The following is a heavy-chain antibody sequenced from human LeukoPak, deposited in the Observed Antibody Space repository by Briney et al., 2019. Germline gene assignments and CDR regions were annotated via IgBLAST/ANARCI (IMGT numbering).Heavy chain of an antibody. J-gene: IGHJ4*02. V-gene: IGHV3-33*01. CDR3: ARDYYGSGSYPDY. D-gene: IGHD3-10*01. Sequence: GGSLRFSRAASGFTFSSYGMHWVRRAPGKGLEWVAVIWYDGSNKYYADSVKGRFTISRDNSKNTLYLQMNSLRAEDTAVYYCARDYYGSGSYPDYWGQGTLVTVSS. CDR1: GFTFSSYG. CDR2: IWYDGSNK.